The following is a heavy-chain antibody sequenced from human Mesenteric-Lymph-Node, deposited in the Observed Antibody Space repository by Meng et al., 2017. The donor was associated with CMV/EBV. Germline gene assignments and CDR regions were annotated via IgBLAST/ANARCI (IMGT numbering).Heavy chain of an antibody. D-gene: IGHD2-2*01. CDR2: IYYSGST. Sequence: GGSISSGDYYWSWIRQHPGKGLEWIGYIYYSGSTYYNPSLKSRVTISVDTSKNRFSLNLSSVTAADTAVYYCARGTPAASSVLGLDYWGQGTLVTVSS. CDR1: GGSISSGDYY. J-gene: IGHJ4*02. CDR3: ARGTPAASSVLGLDY. V-gene: IGHV4-31*02.